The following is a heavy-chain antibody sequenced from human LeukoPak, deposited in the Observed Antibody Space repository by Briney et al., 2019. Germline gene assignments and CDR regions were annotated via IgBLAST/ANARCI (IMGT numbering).Heavy chain of an antibody. CDR2: IRSNGDST. J-gene: IGHJ6*02. Sequence: GGSLRLSCAASGFTFSSYAMHWVRQAPGKGLEYVSAIRSNGDSTYYANSVKGRFTISRDSSKNTLYLQMGSLRPEDMAVYYCARARMPSGDLYYYGMDVWGQGTTGTVSS. CDR3: ARARMPSGDLYYYGMDV. CDR1: GFTFSSYA. D-gene: IGHD3-10*01. V-gene: IGHV3-64*01.